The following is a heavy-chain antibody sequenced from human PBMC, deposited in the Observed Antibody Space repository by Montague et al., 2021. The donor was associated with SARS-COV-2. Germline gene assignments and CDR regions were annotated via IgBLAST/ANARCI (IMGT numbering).Heavy chain of an antibody. CDR1: GFSLDTRGAG. V-gene: IGHV2-5*01. D-gene: IGHD3-10*01. Sequence: PALVKPTQTFTLICSFSGFSLDTRGAGVAWIRQPPGKALEWLGTIYWNDGKHYNSSLKSRLSMSKDTSKNQVVLILTDVDPADTATYFCVHYASGSYYFHYWGQGTLVTVSS. CDR3: VHYASGSYYFHY. J-gene: IGHJ4*02. CDR2: IYWNDGK.